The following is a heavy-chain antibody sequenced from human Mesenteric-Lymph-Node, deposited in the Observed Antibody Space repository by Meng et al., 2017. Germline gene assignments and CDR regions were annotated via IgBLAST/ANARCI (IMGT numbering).Heavy chain of an antibody. D-gene: IGHD1-26*01. J-gene: IGHJ4*02. CDR1: GFTFSSYA. V-gene: IGHV3-30*04. CDR3: ARLLPNTGSSGRGY. CDR2: ISYDGSNK. Sequence: GGSLRLSCAASGFTFSSYAMHWVRQAPGKGLEWVAVISYDGSNKYYADSVKGRFTISRDNSKNTLYLQMNSLRAEDTAVYYCARLLPNTGSSGRGYWGQGTLVTVSS.